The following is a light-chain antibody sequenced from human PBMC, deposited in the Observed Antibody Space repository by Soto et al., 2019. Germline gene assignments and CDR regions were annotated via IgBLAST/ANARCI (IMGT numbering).Light chain of an antibody. CDR1: SSNIANNA. Sequence: QSVLTQPPSVSEAPGQRVTISCSGSSSNIANNAVNWYQQLPGKAPKLLIYYDDLLPSGVSERFSGSKSGTSASLAISGLQPEDEADYYCAIWDDSLNGYVFGTGTKVTV. J-gene: IGLJ1*01. CDR3: AIWDDSLNGYV. V-gene: IGLV1-36*01. CDR2: YDD.